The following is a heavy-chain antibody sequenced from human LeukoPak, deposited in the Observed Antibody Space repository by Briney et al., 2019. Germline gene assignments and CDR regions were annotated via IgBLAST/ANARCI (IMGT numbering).Heavy chain of an antibody. D-gene: IGHD5-24*01. Sequence: ASVKVSCKASGYTFTGYYMHWVRQAPGQGLEWMGWINPNSGGTNYAQKFQGRVTMTRDTSISTAYMELSRLRSDDAAVYYCARWDGYNVGVDYWGQGTLVTVSS. J-gene: IGHJ4*02. CDR1: GYTFTGYY. V-gene: IGHV1-2*02. CDR2: INPNSGGT. CDR3: ARWDGYNVGVDY.